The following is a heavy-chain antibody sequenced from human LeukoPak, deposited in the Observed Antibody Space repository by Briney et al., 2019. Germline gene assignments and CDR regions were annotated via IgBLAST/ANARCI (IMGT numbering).Heavy chain of an antibody. CDR3: ARLNCSSTSCYSVYWNWFDP. CDR2: INHSGST. V-gene: IGHV4-34*01. CDR1: GGSFSGYY. Sequence: SETLSLTCAVYGGSFSGYYWSWIRQPPGKGLEWIGEINHSGSTNYNPSLKSRVTISVDTSKNQFSLKLSSVTAADTAVYYCARLNCSSTSCYSVYWNWFDPWGQGTLVTVSS. J-gene: IGHJ5*02. D-gene: IGHD2-2*02.